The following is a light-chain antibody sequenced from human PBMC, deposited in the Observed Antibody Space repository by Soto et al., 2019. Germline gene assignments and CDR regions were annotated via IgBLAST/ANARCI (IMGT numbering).Light chain of an antibody. J-gene: IGKJ1*01. Sequence: DIVLTQSPDSLSVSLGERATINCKSSQRFLYSSKTKNYLDWYQHPPGQPPKLLIYGASTRVTGVSERFSGSGSATDFLLIISRLHTEYVAVYYCQQYYSNPTFGQGTKVEIK. CDR3: QQYYSNPT. V-gene: IGKV4-1*01. CDR2: GAS. CDR1: QRFLYSSKTKNY.